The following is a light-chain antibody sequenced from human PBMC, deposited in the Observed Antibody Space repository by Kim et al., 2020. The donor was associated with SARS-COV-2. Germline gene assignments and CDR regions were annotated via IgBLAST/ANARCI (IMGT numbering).Light chain of an antibody. J-gene: IGLJ2*01. CDR3: NSRDSSGNHVV. Sequence: LGQTVRITGQGDSLRSYYASWYQQEPGQAPVLVIYGKNNRPSGIPDRFSGSSSGNTASLTITGAQAEDEADYYCNSRDSSGNHVVFGGGTQLTVL. CDR1: SLRSYY. CDR2: GKN. V-gene: IGLV3-19*01.